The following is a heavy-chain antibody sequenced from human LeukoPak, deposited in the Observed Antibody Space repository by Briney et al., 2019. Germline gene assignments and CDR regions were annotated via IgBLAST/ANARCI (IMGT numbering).Heavy chain of an antibody. D-gene: IGHD4-17*01. Sequence: PGGSLRLSCAASGFTFDDYAMHWVRQAPGKGLEWVSGISWNSGSIGYADSVKGRFTISRDNSKNTLYLQMNSLRAEDTAVYYCAKEAVNYYYYYYGMDVWGQGTTVTVSS. CDR1: GFTFDDYA. V-gene: IGHV3-9*01. CDR3: AKEAVNYYYYYYGMDV. CDR2: ISWNSGSI. J-gene: IGHJ6*02.